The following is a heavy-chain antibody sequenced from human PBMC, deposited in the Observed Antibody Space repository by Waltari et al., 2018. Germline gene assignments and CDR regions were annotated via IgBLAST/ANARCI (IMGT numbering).Heavy chain of an antibody. CDR2: IKKDGSEK. CDR3: ARDWGGSYFDY. D-gene: IGHD3-16*01. Sequence: EVQLVESGGGLVQPGGSLRLSCAASGFPFSSYWMSWGGQGQGKGREWGANIKKDGSEKYYVDSVKGRFTISRDNAKNSLYLQMNSLRAEDTAVYYCARDWGGSYFDYWGQGTLVTVSS. J-gene: IGHJ4*02. CDR1: GFPFSSYW. V-gene: IGHV3-7*01.